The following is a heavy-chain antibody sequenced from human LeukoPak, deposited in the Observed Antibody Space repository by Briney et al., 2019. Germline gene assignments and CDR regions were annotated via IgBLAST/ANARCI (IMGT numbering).Heavy chain of an antibody. D-gene: IGHD4-17*01. V-gene: IGHV3-30-3*01. CDR2: ISFDGYNE. CDR3: ARGLNRYFTTVTPLGDY. CDR1: GFSFNIYA. Sequence: GGTLRLSCAASGFSFNIYAMHWVRQAPGKGLEWVAVISFDGYNEYYADSVKGRFTISRDNSKYTLYLQMNSLRAEDTAVYYCARGLNRYFTTVTPLGDYWGQGTLVTVSS. J-gene: IGHJ4*02.